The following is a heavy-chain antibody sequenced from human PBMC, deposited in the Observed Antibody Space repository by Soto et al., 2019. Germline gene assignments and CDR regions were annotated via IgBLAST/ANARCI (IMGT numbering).Heavy chain of an antibody. J-gene: IGHJ4*02. V-gene: IGHV3-74*01. D-gene: IGHD1-1*01. CDR1: GFTFSNYW. Sequence: EVQLVESGGGLVQPGGSLRLSCAASGFTFSNYWMHWVRQAPGKGLVWVSRINGDGSSTDYADSVRGRFTISRDNAKNTLYLQMNTLRPEDTAVYYCATKANTNNWFVGDYWGQGNLVTVSS. CDR2: INGDGSST. CDR3: ATKANTNNWFVGDY.